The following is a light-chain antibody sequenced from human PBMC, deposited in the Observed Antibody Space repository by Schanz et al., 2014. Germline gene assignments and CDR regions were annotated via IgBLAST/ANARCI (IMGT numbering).Light chain of an antibody. J-gene: IGLJ3*02. Sequence: QSVLTQPASVSGSPGQSITISCTGTSNDIGGSSFVSWLQQYPGKAPKLMIYEGSKRPSGVSNRFSGSGSGNTASLTISGLQAEDEADYYCWSYAGSYIRVFGGGTKLTVL. V-gene: IGLV2-23*01. CDR3: WSYAGSYIRV. CDR1: SNDIGGSSF. CDR2: EGS.